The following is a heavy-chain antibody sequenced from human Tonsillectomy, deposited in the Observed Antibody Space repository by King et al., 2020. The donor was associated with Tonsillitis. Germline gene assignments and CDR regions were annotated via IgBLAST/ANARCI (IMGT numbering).Heavy chain of an antibody. CDR3: ASRPHGLGDYFDY. V-gene: IGHV3-21*01. J-gene: IGHJ4*02. CDR1: GFTFSDYS. CDR2: FSSSSGYI. Sequence: QLVQSGGGLVKPGGSLRLSCAASGFTFSDYSMNWVRQAPGKGLEWVSSFSSSSGYIYYADSVKGRFTISRDNAKNSLYLQMNSLRAEDTAVYYCASRPHGLGDYFDYWGQGTLVTVSS. D-gene: IGHD3-16*01.